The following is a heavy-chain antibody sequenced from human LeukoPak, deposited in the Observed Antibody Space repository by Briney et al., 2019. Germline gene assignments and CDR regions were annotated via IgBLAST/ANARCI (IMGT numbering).Heavy chain of an antibody. Sequence: SQILSLTCAVSGGSISSGGYSWSWIRQPPGKGLEWIGYIYHSGSTYYNPSLKSRVTISIDRSKNQFSLKLSSVTAADTAVYYCASFDSSGYYYVFDYWGQGTLVTVSS. V-gene: IGHV4-30-2*01. D-gene: IGHD3-22*01. CDR3: ASFDSSGYYYVFDY. CDR1: GGSISSGGYS. CDR2: IYHSGST. J-gene: IGHJ4*02.